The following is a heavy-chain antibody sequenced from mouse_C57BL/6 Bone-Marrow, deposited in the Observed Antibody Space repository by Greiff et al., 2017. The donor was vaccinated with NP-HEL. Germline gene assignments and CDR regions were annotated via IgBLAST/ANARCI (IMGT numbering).Heavy chain of an antibody. CDR2: IWTGGCT. V-gene: IGHV2-9-1*01. CDR3: SGTLYSNYVLDY. D-gene: IGHD2-5*01. CDR1: GFSLTSYA. Sequence: QVQLKESGPGLVAPSQSLSITCTVSGFSLTSYAISWVRQPPGKGLEWLGVIWTGGCTNYNSALKSRLSISKDNSKSQVFLKMNSLQTDDTAMYYCSGTLYSNYVLDYWGQGTTLTVSS. J-gene: IGHJ2*01.